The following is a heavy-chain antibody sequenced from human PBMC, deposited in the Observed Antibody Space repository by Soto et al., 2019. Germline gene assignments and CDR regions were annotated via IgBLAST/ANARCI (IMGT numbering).Heavy chain of an antibody. CDR1: GFTFTRYS. Sequence: GGSLRLACAASGFTFTRYSMDWVRQAPGKGLEWVSSISSTTNYIYYGDFMKGRFTISRDNAKNSLNLEMNSLRAEDTAVYYCARESEDLTSNFDYWGQGTLVTVSS. J-gene: IGHJ4*02. CDR3: ARESEDLTSNFDY. V-gene: IGHV3-21*01. CDR2: ISSTTNYI.